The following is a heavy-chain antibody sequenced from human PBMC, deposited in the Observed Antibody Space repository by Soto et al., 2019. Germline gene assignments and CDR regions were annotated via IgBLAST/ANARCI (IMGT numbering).Heavy chain of an antibody. V-gene: IGHV3-30*18. D-gene: IGHD1-7*01. CDR1: GFTFSSYG. Sequence: GGSLRLSCAASGFTFSSYGMHWVRQAPGKGLEWVAVISYDGSNKYYADSVKGRFTISRDNSKNTLYLQMNSLRAEDTAVYYCAKDALNWNYEDYWGQGTLVTVSS. J-gene: IGHJ4*02. CDR3: AKDALNWNYEDY. CDR2: ISYDGSNK.